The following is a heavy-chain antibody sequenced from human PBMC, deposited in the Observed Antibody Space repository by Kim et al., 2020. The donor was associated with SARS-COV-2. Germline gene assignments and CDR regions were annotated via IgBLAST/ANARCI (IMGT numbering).Heavy chain of an antibody. CDR3: AKGGAASCYKYLVF. J-gene: IGHJ4*02. V-gene: IGHV3-23*05. Sequence: GGSLRLSCAASGFTFSTYAMTWVRQAPGEGLEWVSCVDGGNNTYYADSVKGRFTISRDNSKNTLYLQMNSLRAEDTAVYYCAKGGAASCYKYLVFWGQGTLVTVSS. D-gene: IGHD2-2*02. CDR2: VDGGNNT. CDR1: GFTFSTYA.